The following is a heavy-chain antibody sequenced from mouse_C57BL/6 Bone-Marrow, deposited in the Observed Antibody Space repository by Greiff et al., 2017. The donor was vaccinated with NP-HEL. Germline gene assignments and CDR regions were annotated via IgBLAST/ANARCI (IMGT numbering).Heavy chain of an antibody. CDR2: INPNNGGT. J-gene: IGHJ3*01. CDR3: ARWGDYDPAWFAY. Sequence: VQLQQSGPELVKPGASVKISCKASGYTFTDYYMNWVKQSHGKSLEWIGDINPNNGGTSYNQKFKGKATLTVDKSSSTAYMELRSLTSEDSAVYYCARWGDYDPAWFAYWGQGTLVTVSA. V-gene: IGHV1-26*01. D-gene: IGHD2-4*01. CDR1: GYTFTDYY.